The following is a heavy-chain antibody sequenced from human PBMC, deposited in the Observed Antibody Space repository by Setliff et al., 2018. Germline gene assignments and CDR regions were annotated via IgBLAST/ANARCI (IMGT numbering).Heavy chain of an antibody. Sequence: PGGSLRLSCAASGFTFEDYDMTWVRQAPGKGLEWVSGVEWNGGGTEYAASVKGRFTISRDDSKNSVYLQMNSLKTEDTAVYFCARDVGYTYGLDFRGQGTLVTVSS. CDR2: VEWNGGGT. CDR3: ARDVGYTYGLDF. V-gene: IGHV3-20*04. J-gene: IGHJ4*02. D-gene: IGHD5-18*01. CDR1: GFTFEDYD.